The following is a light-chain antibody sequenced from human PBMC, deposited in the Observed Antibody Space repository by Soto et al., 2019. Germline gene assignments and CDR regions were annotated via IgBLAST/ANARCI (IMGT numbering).Light chain of an antibody. CDR3: QQYNNWPLT. J-gene: IGKJ1*01. CDR1: QSVSGH. V-gene: IGKV3-15*01. Sequence: EIAMTQSPVTLSVSPGERATLSCRASQSVSGHLAWYQQKPGQAPRLLIYASSTRATGVPARFSGSGSATEFSLTISSLQSEDFAVYYCQQYNNWPLTFGQGTKVDIK. CDR2: ASS.